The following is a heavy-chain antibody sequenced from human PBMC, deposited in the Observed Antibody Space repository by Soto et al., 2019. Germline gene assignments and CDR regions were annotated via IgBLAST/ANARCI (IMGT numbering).Heavy chain of an antibody. CDR2: ISASGGST. J-gene: IGHJ6*02. Sequence: GGSLRLSCVASGFTFSNFCMNWVRQAPGKGLEWVSGISASGGSTYYADSVKGRFTISRDNSRNTLYLQMSRLRAEDTAVYYCAKAGPLFGVVTYYYGMDVWGQGTTVTVSS. CDR3: AKAGPLFGVVTYYYGMDV. CDR1: GFTFSNFC. V-gene: IGHV3-23*01. D-gene: IGHD3-3*01.